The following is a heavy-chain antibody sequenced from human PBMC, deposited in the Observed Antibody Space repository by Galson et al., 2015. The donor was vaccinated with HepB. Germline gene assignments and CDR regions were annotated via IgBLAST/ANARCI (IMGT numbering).Heavy chain of an antibody. Sequence: SLRLSCAASGFTVSSNYMSWVRQAPGKGLEWVSVIYSGGSTYYADSVKGRFTISRDNSKNTLYLQMNSLRAEDTAVYYCARLSWHRGFDYWGQGTLVTVSS. CDR2: IYSGGST. D-gene: IGHD3-10*01. CDR1: GFTVSSNY. CDR3: ARLSWHRGFDY. V-gene: IGHV3-53*01. J-gene: IGHJ4*02.